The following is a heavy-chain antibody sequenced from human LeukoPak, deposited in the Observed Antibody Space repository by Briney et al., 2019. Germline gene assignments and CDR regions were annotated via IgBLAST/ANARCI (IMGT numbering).Heavy chain of an antibody. D-gene: IGHD1-26*01. Sequence: PGGSLRLSCAASGFTLSSYWMHWVRQAPGKGLEWVAVIWYDGSNKYYADSVKGRFTISRDNSKNTLFLQMNSLGAEDTAVYYCARGQFGRELLHPFDYWGQGTLVTVSS. V-gene: IGHV3-33*08. J-gene: IGHJ4*02. CDR3: ARGQFGRELLHPFDY. CDR1: GFTLSSYW. CDR2: IWYDGSNK.